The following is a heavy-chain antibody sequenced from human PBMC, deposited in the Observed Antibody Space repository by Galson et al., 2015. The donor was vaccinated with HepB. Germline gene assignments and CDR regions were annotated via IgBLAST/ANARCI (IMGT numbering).Heavy chain of an antibody. CDR1: GFTFSHYG. CDR3: AKDGCSSTNCPVDY. D-gene: IGHD2-2*01. CDR2: ISFDGSNQ. Sequence: SLRLSCAASGFTFSHYGMYWVRQAPGKGLEWVAVISFDGSNQYYADSVKGRFTISRDNSKNTLHLQMNSLRAEDTAVYYCAKDGCSSTNCPVDYWGQGTLVTVSS. J-gene: IGHJ4*02. V-gene: IGHV3-30*18.